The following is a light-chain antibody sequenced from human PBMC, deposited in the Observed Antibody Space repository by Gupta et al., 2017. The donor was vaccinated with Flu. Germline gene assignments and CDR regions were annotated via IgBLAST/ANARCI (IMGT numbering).Light chain of an antibody. Sequence: GQADRITCAGNNMRSNCGYWYQQKPGQAPVLLVYDESNRPSGTPARFSGSTAGNKATLTLTGAQAGDEADYYWTVSDSRRALLVFGGGTKLTVL. CDR2: DES. CDR3: TVSDSRRALLV. CDR1: NMRSNC. J-gene: IGLJ2*01. V-gene: IGLV3-21*02.